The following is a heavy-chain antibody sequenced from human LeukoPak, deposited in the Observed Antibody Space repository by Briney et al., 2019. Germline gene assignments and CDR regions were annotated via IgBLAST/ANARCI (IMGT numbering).Heavy chain of an antibody. Sequence: SETLSLTCTVSGGSISSSSYYWGWIRQPPGKGLEWIGSIYYSGSTYYDPSLKSRVTISVDTSKNQFSLKLSSVTAADTAVYYCARLSASCYGTVDYWGQGTLVTVSS. V-gene: IGHV4-39*01. CDR3: ARLSASCYGTVDY. D-gene: IGHD2-2*01. CDR2: IYYSGST. CDR1: GGSISSSSYY. J-gene: IGHJ4*02.